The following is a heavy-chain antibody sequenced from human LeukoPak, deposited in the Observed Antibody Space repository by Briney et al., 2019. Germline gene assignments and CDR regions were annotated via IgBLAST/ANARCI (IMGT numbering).Heavy chain of an antibody. CDR2: IYYSGST. D-gene: IGHD6-6*01. CDR3: ARGPLRIAARPGAYAFDI. V-gene: IGHV4-31*03. J-gene: IGHJ3*02. Sequence: PSETLSLTCTVSGGSISSGGYYWSWIRQHPGKGLEWIGYIYYSGSTYYNPSLKSRVTISVDTSKNQFSLKLSSVTAADTAVYYCARGPLRIAARPGAYAFDIWGQGTMVTVSS. CDR1: GGSISSGGYY.